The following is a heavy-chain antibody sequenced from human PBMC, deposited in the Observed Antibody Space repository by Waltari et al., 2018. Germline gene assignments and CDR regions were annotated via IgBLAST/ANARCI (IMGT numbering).Heavy chain of an antibody. J-gene: IGHJ4*02. CDR2: IYYSGST. V-gene: IGHV4-39*07. D-gene: IGHD4-17*01. CDR3: ARRAVTTTSFDY. Sequence: QLQLQESGPGLVKPSETLSLTCTVSGGSISSSSYYWGWIRQPPGKGLEWIGSIYYSGSTYYNPSLKSRVTISVDTSKNQFSLKLSSVTAADTAVYYCARRAVTTTSFDYWGQGTLVTVSS. CDR1: GGSISSSSYY.